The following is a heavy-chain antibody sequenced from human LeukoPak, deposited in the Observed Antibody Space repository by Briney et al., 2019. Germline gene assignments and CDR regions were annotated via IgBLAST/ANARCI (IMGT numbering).Heavy chain of an antibody. Sequence: ASVKVSCKASGYTFTSYGISWVRQAPGQGLEWMGWISAYNGNTNYAQKLQGRVTMTTDTSTSTAYMELRSLRSDDTAVYYCARVLDCSGGSCYFRNWFDPWGQGTLVTVSS. CDR2: ISAYNGNT. V-gene: IGHV1-18*01. J-gene: IGHJ5*02. CDR1: GYTFTSYG. CDR3: ARVLDCSGGSCYFRNWFDP. D-gene: IGHD2-15*01.